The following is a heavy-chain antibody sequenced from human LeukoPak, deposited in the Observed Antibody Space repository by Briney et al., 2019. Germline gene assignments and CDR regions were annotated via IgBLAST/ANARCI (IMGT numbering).Heavy chain of an antibody. V-gene: IGHV3-15*01. CDR2: IKSKTDGGTT. Sequence: GGSLRLSCAASGFTFSNAWMSWVRQAPGKGLEWVGRIKSKTDGGTTDYAAPVKGRFTISRDDSKNTLYLQMNSLKTEDTAVYYCITGENYDFWSGYYPNDYWGQGTLVTVSS. D-gene: IGHD3-3*01. J-gene: IGHJ4*02. CDR1: GFTFSNAW. CDR3: ITGENYDFWSGYYPNDY.